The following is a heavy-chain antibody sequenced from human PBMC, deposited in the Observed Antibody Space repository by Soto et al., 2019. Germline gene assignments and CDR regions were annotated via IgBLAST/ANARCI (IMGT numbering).Heavy chain of an antibody. CDR3: ARDIASYAYGEGY. CDR2: VYSSGTT. D-gene: IGHD2-21*01. V-gene: IGHV4-4*07. Sequence: SETLSLTCTVSGGSITSYWWSWIRQPAGKGLEWIGRVYSSGTTDYNPSLNSRATMSVETSKNQFSLKLSSVTAADTAVYYCARDIASYAYGEGYWGQGIQVTVS. CDR1: GGSITSYW. J-gene: IGHJ4*02.